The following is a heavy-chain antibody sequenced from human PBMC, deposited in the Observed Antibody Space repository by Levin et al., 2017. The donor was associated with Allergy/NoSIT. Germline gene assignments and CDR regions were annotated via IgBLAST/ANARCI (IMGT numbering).Heavy chain of an antibody. Sequence: GGSLRLSCAASGFTFSSYGMHWVRQAPGKGLEWVAVISYDGSNKYYADSVKGRFTISRDNSKNTLYLQMNSLRAEDTAVYYCAKDLGYGDLFDYWGQGTLVTVSS. CDR3: AKDLGYGDLFDY. CDR1: GFTFSSYG. D-gene: IGHD4-17*01. CDR2: ISYDGSNK. J-gene: IGHJ4*02. V-gene: IGHV3-30*18.